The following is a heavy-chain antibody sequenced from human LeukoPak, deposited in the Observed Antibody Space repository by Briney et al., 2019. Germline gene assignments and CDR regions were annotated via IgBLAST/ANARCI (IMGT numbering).Heavy chain of an antibody. CDR3: ARGNYYGMDV. D-gene: IGHD2/OR15-2a*01. Sequence: PGGSLRLSCAASESTFSKFLMHWVRQAPGKGLVWVSGINRDGSTTTYADSVKGRFTVSRDNAKNTLYLQMDSLRAEDTAVYYCARGNYYGMDVWSQGTTVSVSS. V-gene: IGHV3-74*03. CDR2: INRDGSTT. CDR1: ESTFSKFL. J-gene: IGHJ6*02.